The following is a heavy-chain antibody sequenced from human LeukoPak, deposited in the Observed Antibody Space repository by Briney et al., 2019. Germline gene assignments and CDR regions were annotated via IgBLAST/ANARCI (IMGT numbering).Heavy chain of an antibody. Sequence: SETLSLTCTVSGGSISSYFWSWIRQPPGKGLEWIGYIYYSGGTNYNPSLKSRVTISVDTSKNQFSLKLSSVTAADTAVYYCARARLSSRFRLDYWGQGTLVTVSS. J-gene: IGHJ4*02. CDR2: IYYSGGT. V-gene: IGHV4-59*01. D-gene: IGHD6-13*01. CDR1: GGSISSYF. CDR3: ARARLSSRFRLDY.